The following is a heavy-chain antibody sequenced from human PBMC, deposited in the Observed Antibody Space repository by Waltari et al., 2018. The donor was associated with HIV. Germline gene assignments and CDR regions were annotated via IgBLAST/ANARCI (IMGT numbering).Heavy chain of an antibody. CDR1: GYTITSYG. CDR2: ISAYNGNT. Sequence: QVQLVQSGAEVKKPGASVKVSCKASGYTITSYGLTCVRTAPGQGLEWMGWISAYNGNTNYAQKLQGRVTMTTDTSTSTAYMELRSLRSDDTAVYYCARDQFPHGGNRGSGYWGQGTLVTVSS. CDR3: ARDQFPHGGNRGSGY. D-gene: IGHD2-15*01. J-gene: IGHJ4*02. V-gene: IGHV1-18*01.